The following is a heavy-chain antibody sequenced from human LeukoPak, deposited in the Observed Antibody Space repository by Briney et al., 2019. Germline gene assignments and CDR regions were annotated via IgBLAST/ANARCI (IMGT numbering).Heavy chain of an antibody. J-gene: IGHJ4*02. CDR3: ARPGSTTGWYYFDF. V-gene: IGHV4-39*01. CDR1: DASISSTSYF. D-gene: IGHD6-19*01. Sequence: PSETLSLTCTVSDASISSTSYFWGWIRQPPGKGLEWIGSISYGGSTYYNPSLRSRVSISVDTSKNQFSLNLRSVTAADTAVYYCARPGSTTGWYYFDFWGQGTLVTVSS. CDR2: ISYGGST.